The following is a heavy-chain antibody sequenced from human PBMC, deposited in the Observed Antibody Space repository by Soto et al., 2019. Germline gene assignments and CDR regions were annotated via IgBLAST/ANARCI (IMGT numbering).Heavy chain of an antibody. J-gene: IGHJ6*02. CDR1: GGTFSDYA. Sequence: QVLLVQSGAEVRKPGSSVKVSCKPSGGTFSDYAFSWVRQAPGQGLEWMGNIIPMYGRRNYAQKYQGRVTIIADESTTTVYVEMRGLSFEDTAVYFCARDAPLRNGMDVWGQGTTVTVSS. CDR3: ARDAPLRNGMDV. V-gene: IGHV1-69*18. CDR2: IIPMYGRR. D-gene: IGHD3-3*01.